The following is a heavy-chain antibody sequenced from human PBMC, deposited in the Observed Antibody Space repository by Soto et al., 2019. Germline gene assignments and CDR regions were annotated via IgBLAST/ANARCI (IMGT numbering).Heavy chain of an antibody. CDR1: GGSISSSIYY. J-gene: IGHJ4*02. CDR3: ARLGTRDDFDY. V-gene: IGHV4-39*07. D-gene: IGHD3-10*01. Sequence: SETLSLTCTVSGGSISSSIYYWGWIRQPPGKGLEWIGSIYYSGSTYYNPSLKSRVTISVDTSKNQFSLTLSSVTAADTAVYYCARLGTRDDFDYWGQGTLVTVSS. CDR2: IYYSGST.